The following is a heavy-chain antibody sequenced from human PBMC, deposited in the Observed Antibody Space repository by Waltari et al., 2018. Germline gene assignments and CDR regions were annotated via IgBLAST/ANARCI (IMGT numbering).Heavy chain of an antibody. CDR1: GGSVISNY. V-gene: IGHV4-4*09. D-gene: IGHD3-10*01. Sequence: QVQLQESGPGLVKPSETLSLTCAVSGGSVISNYRRWIRQSPGKGLEWIGYIYFNEYTDYNPSLRRRVTISVDTSKNQFSLKLLSVTAADTAIYFCARSTTGVRGANSGWDSWGQGTLVSVSS. CDR2: IYFNEYT. CDR3: ARSTTGVRGANSGWDS. J-gene: IGHJ4*02.